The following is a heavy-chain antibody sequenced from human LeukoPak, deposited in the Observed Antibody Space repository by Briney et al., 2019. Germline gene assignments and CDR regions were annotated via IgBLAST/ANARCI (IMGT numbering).Heavy chain of an antibody. CDR2: IKRDGSEK. CDR3: ARETYVDY. V-gene: IGHV3-7*01. J-gene: IGHJ4*02. Sequence: GGSLRLSCAASGFTFSTYWMTWVRQAPGKGLEWVANIKRDGSEKYYVDSAKGRFTISRDNAKNSLYLQMHSLRGEDTAVYYCARETYVDYWGQGTLVTVSS. CDR1: GFTFSTYW.